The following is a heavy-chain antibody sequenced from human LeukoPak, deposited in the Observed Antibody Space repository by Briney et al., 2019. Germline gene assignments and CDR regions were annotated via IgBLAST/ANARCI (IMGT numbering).Heavy chain of an antibody. CDR3: ARDRRIIQSFHKFFYMDV. V-gene: IGHV3-7*01. Sequence: PGGSLRLSCTASGFTFGDYAMSWVRQAPGKGLEWVANIKGDGSEENYVDSVKGRFTVSRDNAKNSLFLQMNSLRVEDTGVYYCARDRRIIQSFHKFFYMDVWGRGTTVTVSS. J-gene: IGHJ6*03. D-gene: IGHD3-3*01. CDR2: IKGDGSEE. CDR1: GFTFGDYA.